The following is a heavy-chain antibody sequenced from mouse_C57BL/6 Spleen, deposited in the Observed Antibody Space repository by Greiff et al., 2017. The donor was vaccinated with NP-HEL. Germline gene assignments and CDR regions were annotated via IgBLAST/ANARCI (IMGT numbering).Heavy chain of an antibody. CDR1: GYTFTSYW. CDR2: IYPGSGST. J-gene: IGHJ2*01. Sequence: QVQLKESGAELVKPGASVKMSCKASGYTFTSYWITWVKQRPGQGLEWIGDIYPGSGSTNYNEKFKSKATLTVDTSSSTAYMQLSSLTSEDSAVYYCARRDPYGYDDYWGQGTTLTVSS. D-gene: IGHD2-2*01. CDR3: ARRDPYGYDDY. V-gene: IGHV1-55*01.